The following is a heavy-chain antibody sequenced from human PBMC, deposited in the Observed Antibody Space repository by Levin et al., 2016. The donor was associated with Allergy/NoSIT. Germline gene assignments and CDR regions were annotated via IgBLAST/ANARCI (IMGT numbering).Heavy chain of an antibody. CDR1: GFTFSSYS. Sequence: LSLTCAASGFTFSSYSMNWVRQAPGKGLEWVSSISSSSSYIYYADSVKGRFTISRDNAKNSLYLQMNSLRAEDTAVYYCARDGVVVVPAAHMGNDQYTNYYYYMDVWGKGTTVTVSS. CDR2: ISSSSSYI. D-gene: IGHD2-2*01. J-gene: IGHJ6*03. CDR3: ARDGVVVVPAAHMGNDQYTNYYYYMDV. V-gene: IGHV3-21*01.